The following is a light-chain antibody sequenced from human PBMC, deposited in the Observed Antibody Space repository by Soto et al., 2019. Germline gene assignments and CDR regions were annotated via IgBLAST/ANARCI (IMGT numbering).Light chain of an antibody. CDR2: GAS. CDR3: QQYTSSLIT. CDR1: QSRGSNF. J-gene: IGKJ5*01. V-gene: IGKV3-20*01. Sequence: EIVLTLSPCTLSLSPGERATLSCKTSQSRGSNFLAWYQQKPGQAPRLLIYGASSRATDIPDRFSGSGSGTDFTLTISRLEPEDFAVYYCQQYTSSLITFGQGTRLEI.